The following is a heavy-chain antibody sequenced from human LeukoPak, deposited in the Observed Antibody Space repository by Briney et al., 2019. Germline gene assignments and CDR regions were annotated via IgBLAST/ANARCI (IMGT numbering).Heavy chain of an antibody. CDR3: ARERLPGYCSSTNCYLDGLDAFDI. V-gene: IGHV1-46*01. D-gene: IGHD2-2*01. CDR2: INPSGGST. CDR1: GYTFTSYY. J-gene: IGHJ3*02. Sequence: GAAVKVSCKASGYTFTSYYMHWVRQAPAQGLEWMGIINPSGGSTSYAQKFQGRVTMTRDTSTSTDYMELRSLGSEDTAVYYCARERLPGYCSSTNCYLDGLDAFDIWGQGTMVTVSS.